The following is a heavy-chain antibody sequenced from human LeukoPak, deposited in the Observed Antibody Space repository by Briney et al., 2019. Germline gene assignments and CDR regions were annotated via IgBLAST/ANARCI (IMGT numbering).Heavy chain of an antibody. V-gene: IGHV4-39*01. CDR3: ATGKYSGYYDY. CDR1: GGSIGTSTYY. Sequence: SETLSLTCTVSGGSIGTSTYYGGWVRQPPGKGLEWIGSMYYGGTAYYNPSLKSRVTLSVDTSKNQFSLRLSSVTAADSAVYFCATGKYSGYYDYWGQGTLVTVSS. D-gene: IGHD5-12*01. CDR2: MYYGGTA. J-gene: IGHJ4*02.